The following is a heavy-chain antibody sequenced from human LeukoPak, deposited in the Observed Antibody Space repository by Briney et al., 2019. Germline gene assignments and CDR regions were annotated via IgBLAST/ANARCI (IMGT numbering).Heavy chain of an antibody. J-gene: IGHJ4*02. V-gene: IGHV5-51*01. D-gene: IGHD2-15*01. CDR2: IYPGDSDT. CDR1: GYSFTSYW. Sequence: PGESLKISCKGSGYSFTSYWIGWVRQMPGKGLEWMGIIYPGDSDTRYSPSFQGQVTISADKSISTAYLQWSSLKASDTAMYYCARLLRRVVAASHEQIDYWGQGTLVTVSS. CDR3: ARLLRRVVAASHEQIDY.